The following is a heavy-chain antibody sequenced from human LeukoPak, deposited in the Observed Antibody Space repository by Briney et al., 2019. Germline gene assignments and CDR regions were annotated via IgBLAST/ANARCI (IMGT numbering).Heavy chain of an antibody. Sequence: SETLSLTCAVYGGSFSDYWWTWIRQSPGKGLEWIGEVNHSGRTNYNPSLKSRVTISVDKSKNQFSLKLSSVTAADTAVYYCAIDSVFEYSSTYFDYWGQGTLVTVSS. CDR3: AIDSVFEYSSTYFDY. J-gene: IGHJ4*02. CDR2: VNHSGRT. CDR1: GGSFSDYW. V-gene: IGHV4-34*01. D-gene: IGHD6-6*01.